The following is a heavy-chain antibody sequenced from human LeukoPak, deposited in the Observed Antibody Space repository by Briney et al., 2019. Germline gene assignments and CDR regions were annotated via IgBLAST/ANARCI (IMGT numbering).Heavy chain of an antibody. V-gene: IGHV4-4*02. D-gene: IGHD3-3*01. CDR2: IYHSGST. CDR1: GGSIVSNNG. CDR3: ARGPESPAIFGVVITKNYFDY. J-gene: IGHJ4*02. Sequence: SETLSLTCAVSGGSIVSNNGWTWVRQPPGKGLEWIGEIYHSGSTGYTPSLQSRVTISVDTSKNQFSLKLSSVTAADTAVYYCARGPESPAIFGVVITKNYFDYWGQGTLVTVSS.